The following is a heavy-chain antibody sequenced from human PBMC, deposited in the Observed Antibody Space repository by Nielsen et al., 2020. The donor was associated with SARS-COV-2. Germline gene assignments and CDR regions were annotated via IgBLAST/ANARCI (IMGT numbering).Heavy chain of an antibody. D-gene: IGHD6-13*01. CDR2: INYSGST. J-gene: IGHJ4*02. V-gene: IGHV4-59*13. CDR1: GGSISSYY. CDR3: ARGVAAAGFGY. Sequence: SETLSLTCTVSGGSISSYYWSWIRQTPGKGLEWIGYINYSGSTNYNPSLKSRVTISVDTSKNKFSLKLSSVTAADTAVYYCARGVAAAGFGYWGQGTLVTVSS.